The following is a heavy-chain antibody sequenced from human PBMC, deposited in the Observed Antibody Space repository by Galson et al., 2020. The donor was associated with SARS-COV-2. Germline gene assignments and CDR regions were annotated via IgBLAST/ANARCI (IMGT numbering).Heavy chain of an antibody. CDR1: GFTFVDYA. V-gene: IGHV3-9*01. CDR3: ARTTYYDIMPGFYYFDN. Sequence: SLKISCAASGFTFVDYAMHWVRQVPGKGLEWVSSISWNSDKIGYADSVKGRLTISRDNGKNSLYLQMNILRAEDTAVYYCARTTYYDIMPGFYYFDNWGQGTLVTVSS. J-gene: IGHJ4*02. D-gene: IGHD3-9*01. CDR2: ISWNSDKI.